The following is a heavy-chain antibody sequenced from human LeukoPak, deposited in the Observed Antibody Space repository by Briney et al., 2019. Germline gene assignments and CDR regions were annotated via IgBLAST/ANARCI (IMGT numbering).Heavy chain of an antibody. V-gene: IGHV4-34*01. CDR3: ARDMRGVVVVAATRYYYYGMDA. Sequence: PSETLSLTCAVYGGSFSGYYWSWIRQPPGKGLEWIGEINHSGSTNYNPSLKSRVTISVDTSKNQFSLKLSSVTAADTAVYYCARDMRGVVVVAATRYYYYGMDAWGQGTTVTVSS. CDR1: GGSFSGYY. D-gene: IGHD2-15*01. CDR2: INHSGST. J-gene: IGHJ6*02.